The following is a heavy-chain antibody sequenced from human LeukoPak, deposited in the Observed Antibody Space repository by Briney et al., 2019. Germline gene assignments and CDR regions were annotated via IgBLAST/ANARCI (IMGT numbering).Heavy chain of an antibody. Sequence: GGSLRLSCAASGFTFSSYAMSWVRQAPGKGLEWVSAISGSGGSTYYADSVKGRFTISRDNSKNTLYLQMNSLRAEDTAVYYCAKDGDVDTAMVDYYYYGMGVWGQGTTVTVSS. CDR1: GFTFSSYA. D-gene: IGHD5-18*01. CDR3: AKDGDVDTAMVDYYYYGMGV. V-gene: IGHV3-23*01. J-gene: IGHJ6*02. CDR2: ISGSGGST.